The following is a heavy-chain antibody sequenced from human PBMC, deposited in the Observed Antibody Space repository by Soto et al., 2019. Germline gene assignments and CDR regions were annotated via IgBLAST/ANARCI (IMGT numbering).Heavy chain of an antibody. D-gene: IGHD6-13*01. CDR2: INPSGGST. J-gene: IGHJ6*02. CDR1: GYTFTSYY. CDR3: ARDCRTAAAGTYYYYYYGMDV. Sequence: EASVKVSCKASGYTFTSYYMHWVRQAPGQGLEWMGIINPSGGSTSYAQKFQGRVTMTRDTSTSTVYMELSSLRSEDTAVYYCARDCRTAAAGTYYYYYYGMDVWGQGTTVTVSS. V-gene: IGHV1-46*01.